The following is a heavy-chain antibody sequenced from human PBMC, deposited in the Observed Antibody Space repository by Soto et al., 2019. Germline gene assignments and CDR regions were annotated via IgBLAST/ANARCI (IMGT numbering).Heavy chain of an antibody. CDR2: ISGSGGGT. J-gene: IGHJ4*02. CDR1: GFTSSTYA. V-gene: IGHV3-23*01. CDR3: AKDHWGSY. D-gene: IGHD3-16*01. Sequence: GGSLRLSCVASGFTSSTYAMSWVRQAPGKGLEWVSAISGSGGGTFYADSVKGRFTISRDNSKNTLYLQMNSLRVEDTALYYCAKDHWGSYSGQGTLVTVSS.